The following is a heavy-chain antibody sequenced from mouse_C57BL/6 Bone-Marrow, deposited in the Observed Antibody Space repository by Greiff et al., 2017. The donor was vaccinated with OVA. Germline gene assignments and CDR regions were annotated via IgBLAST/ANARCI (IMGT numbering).Heavy chain of an antibody. CDR2: ISNGGGST. V-gene: IGHV5-12*01. Sequence: EVQRVESGGGLVQPGGSLKLSCAASGFTFSDYYMYWVRQTPEKRLEWVAYISNGGGSTYYPDTVKGRFTISRDNAKNTLYLQMSRLKSEDTAMYYCARHVGDYWGQGTSVTVSS. J-gene: IGHJ4*01. CDR3: ARHVGDY. CDR1: GFTFSDYY.